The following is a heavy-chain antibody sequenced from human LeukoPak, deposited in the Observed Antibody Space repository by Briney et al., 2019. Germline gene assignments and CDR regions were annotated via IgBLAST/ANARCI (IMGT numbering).Heavy chain of an antibody. CDR3: ARDSGDVDY. CDR2: IWYDGSNK. CDR1: GFTFSSYG. J-gene: IGHJ4*02. Sequence: GGSLRLSCAASGFTFSSYGMHWVRQAPGKGLEWVAVIWYDGSNKYYADSVKGRFTISRDNSKNTLYLHMNSLRAEDTAVYYCARDSGDVDYWGQGTLVTVSS. D-gene: IGHD1-26*01. V-gene: IGHV3-33*01.